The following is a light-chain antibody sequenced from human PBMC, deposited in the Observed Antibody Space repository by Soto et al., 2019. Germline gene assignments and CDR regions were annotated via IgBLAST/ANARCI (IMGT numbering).Light chain of an antibody. CDR1: ERVSTN. J-gene: IGKJ4*01. CDR2: SAS. V-gene: IGKV3-15*01. CDR3: QEYNNWPALT. Sequence: DIVMTQSPLTLSVSPGESATLSCRASERVSTNLAWYQQTPGQAPRLLIYSASTRATGIPDRFSGSGSGTEFTLTISSLQSEDFAVYYCQEYNNWPALTFGGGTKVDIK.